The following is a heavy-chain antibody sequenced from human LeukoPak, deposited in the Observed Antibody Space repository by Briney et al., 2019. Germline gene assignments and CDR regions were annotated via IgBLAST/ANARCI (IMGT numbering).Heavy chain of an antibody. Sequence: GGSLRLSCGASGFTFSTYWMSWVRQAPGKGPEWVANIKPDGSEKHYVDSVKGRFTISRDNAKNSLYLQMNSLRAEDTAVYYCARDQWWQFIAVAITSYFDCWGLGTLVTVSS. CDR3: ARDQWWQFIAVAITSYFDC. J-gene: IGHJ4*02. CDR1: GFTFSTYW. CDR2: IKPDGSEK. V-gene: IGHV3-7*01. D-gene: IGHD6-19*01.